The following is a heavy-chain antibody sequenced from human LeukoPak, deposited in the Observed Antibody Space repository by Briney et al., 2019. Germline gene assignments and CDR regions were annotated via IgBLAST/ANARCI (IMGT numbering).Heavy chain of an antibody. Sequence: GGSLRLSCTASAFTLSSYWMHWVRQAPGKGLVWVSLINNDGTNTNYADSVKGRFTISRDNAKNTLYLQMGNLRADDTAVYYCICDRGGGQGTLVTVSS. CDR1: AFTLSSYW. V-gene: IGHV3-74*01. CDR2: INNDGTNT. D-gene: IGHD2-21*01. CDR3: ICDRG. J-gene: IGHJ4*02.